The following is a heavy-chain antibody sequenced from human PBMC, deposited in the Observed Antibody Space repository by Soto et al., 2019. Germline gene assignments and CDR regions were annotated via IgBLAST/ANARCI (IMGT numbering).Heavy chain of an antibody. CDR3: ARSAYYYYGMDV. CDR2: IYYSGST. Sequence: SETLSLSCTVSVGSISSYYWSWIRQPPGKGLEWIGYIYYSGSTNYNPSLKSRVTISVDTSKNQFSLKLSSVTAADTAVYYCARSAYYYYGMDVWGQGTTVTVSS. J-gene: IGHJ6*02. V-gene: IGHV4-59*01. CDR1: VGSISSYY.